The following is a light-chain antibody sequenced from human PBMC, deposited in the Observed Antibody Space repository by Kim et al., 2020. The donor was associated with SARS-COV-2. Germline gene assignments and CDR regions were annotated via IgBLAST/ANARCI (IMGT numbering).Light chain of an antibody. V-gene: IGKV3-11*01. CDR3: QQRGNWPLT. J-gene: IGKJ4*01. CDR2: DAS. Sequence: EILLTQSPATLSLSPGERATLSCRASQSVSSYLAWYQQKPGQAPRLLIYDASNRATGIPPRFSGSGSGTDFTLTISSLEPEDFAVYYCQQRGNWPLTFGGGTKVDIK. CDR1: QSVSSY.